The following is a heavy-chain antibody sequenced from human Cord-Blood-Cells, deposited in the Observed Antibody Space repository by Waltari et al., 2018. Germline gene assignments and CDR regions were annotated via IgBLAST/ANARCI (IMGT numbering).Heavy chain of an antibody. Sequence: QVQLVQSGAEVKKPGASVKVSCKASGYTFTGYYMHWVRQAPGQGLEWMGWINPNRGGTNYAQNVQGRVTMTRDTSISTAYMELSRLRSDDTAVYYCARVSWLQSDAFDIWGQGTMVTVSS. CDR2: INPNRGGT. CDR3: ARVSWLQSDAFDI. CDR1: GYTFTGYY. V-gene: IGHV1-2*02. J-gene: IGHJ3*02. D-gene: IGHD5-12*01.